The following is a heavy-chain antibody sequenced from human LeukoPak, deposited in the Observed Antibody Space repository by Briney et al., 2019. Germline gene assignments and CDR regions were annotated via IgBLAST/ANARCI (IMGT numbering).Heavy chain of an antibody. CDR3: ARDRDYYDSSGYYLDY. V-gene: IGHV1-69*05. D-gene: IGHD3-22*01. J-gene: IGHJ4*02. CDR1: GGTFSSYA. Sequence: SVKVSCKASGGTFSSYAISWVRQAPGQGLEWMGGIIPIFGTANYAQKFQGRVTITTDESTSTAYTELSSLRSEDTAVYYCARDRDYYDSSGYYLDYWGQGTLVTVSS. CDR2: IIPIFGTA.